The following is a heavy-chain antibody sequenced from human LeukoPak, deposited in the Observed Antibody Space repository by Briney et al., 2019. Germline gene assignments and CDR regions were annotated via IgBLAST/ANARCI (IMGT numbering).Heavy chain of an antibody. Sequence: ASVKVSCKASGYTFTGYYMHWVRQAPGQGLEWMGWINPNSGGTNYAQKFQGRVTMTRDTSISTAYMELSRLRSDDTAVYYCARVSEAVVVPGFWGQGTPVTVSS. J-gene: IGHJ4*02. V-gene: IGHV1-2*02. CDR2: INPNSGGT. CDR1: GYTFTGYY. D-gene: IGHD2-2*01. CDR3: ARVSEAVVVPGF.